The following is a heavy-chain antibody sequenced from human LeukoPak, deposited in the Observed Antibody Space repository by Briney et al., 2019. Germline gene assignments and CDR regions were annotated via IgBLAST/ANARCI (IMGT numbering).Heavy chain of an antibody. Sequence: SETLSLPCAVYGGPYRGYYWSGIRQPPGKGLEWMGEINHSESTNYNPSLKSRVTISVDTPKHQFSLTQSSVTAADRAVYYFARGRDRYPFVYWGQGTLVTVSS. CDR1: GGPYRGYY. D-gene: IGHD2-2*02. CDR3: ARGRDRYPFVY. CDR2: INHSEST. V-gene: IGHV4-34*01. J-gene: IGHJ4*02.